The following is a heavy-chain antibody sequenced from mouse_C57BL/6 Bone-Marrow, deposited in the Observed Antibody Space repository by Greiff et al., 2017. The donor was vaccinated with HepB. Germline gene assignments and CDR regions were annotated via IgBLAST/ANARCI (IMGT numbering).Heavy chain of an antibody. CDR2: IDPSDSYT. Sequence: QVQLQQPGAELVRPGTSVKLSCKASGYTFTSYWMHWVKQRPGQGLEWIGVIDPSDSYTNYNQKFKGKATLTVDTSSSTAYMQLSSLTSEDSAVYYCARCDGAMDYWGQGTSVTVSS. V-gene: IGHV1-59*01. CDR1: GYTFTSYW. CDR3: ARCDGAMDY. J-gene: IGHJ4*01.